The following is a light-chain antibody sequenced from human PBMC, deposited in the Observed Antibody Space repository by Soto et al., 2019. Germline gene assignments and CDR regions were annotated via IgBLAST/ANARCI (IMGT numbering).Light chain of an antibody. Sequence: DIVMTQTPLSLSVTPGQPASISCKSSQSLLHSDGETYLSWYLQKPGQPPHLLIYEVSNRFSGGPGGSRGSGSGTNFTLKISGGGAEDVGVYYGMQTIQLPYLLGRGTKREIK. CDR1: QSLLHSDGETY. J-gene: IGKJ2*01. CDR3: MQTIQLPYL. CDR2: EVS. V-gene: IGKV2D-29*01.